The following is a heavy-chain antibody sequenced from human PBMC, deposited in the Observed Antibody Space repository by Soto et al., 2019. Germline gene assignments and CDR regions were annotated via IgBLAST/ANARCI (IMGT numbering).Heavy chain of an antibody. D-gene: IGHD2-21*02. CDR1: GFTFSSYA. CDR2: ISGSGGST. Sequence: EVQLLESGGGLVQPGGSLRLSCAASGFTFSSYAMSWVRQAPGKGLEWVSVISGSGGSTNYADSVKGRFTISRDNSKNTLYLQMTSLRAEDTAVYYCAKVGGDGLRVTRFDPWGQGTLVTVSS. J-gene: IGHJ5*02. V-gene: IGHV3-23*01. CDR3: AKVGGDGLRVTRFDP.